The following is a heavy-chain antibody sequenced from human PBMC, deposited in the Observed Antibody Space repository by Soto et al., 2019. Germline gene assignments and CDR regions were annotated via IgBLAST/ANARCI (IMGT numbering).Heavy chain of an antibody. J-gene: IGHJ4*02. CDR2: MNMDGSRT. CDR1: GFTFSIYW. V-gene: IGHV3-74*01. D-gene: IGHD2-21*01. CDR3: VRGDGDRYDGHGYLGRH. Sequence: EVQLVESGGGLVQPGGSQRLSCAASGFTFSIYWMHWVRQAPGKGLVWVSRMNMDGSRTSYADFAKGRFTISRDDAKSTVYLQMSNLRAEDTAVYYCVRGDGDRYDGHGYLGRHWGQGTLVTVSS.